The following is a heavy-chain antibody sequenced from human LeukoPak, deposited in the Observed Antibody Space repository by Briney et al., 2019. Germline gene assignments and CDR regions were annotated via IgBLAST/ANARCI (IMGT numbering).Heavy chain of an antibody. CDR1: GFTFSSYS. Sequence: GGSLRLSCAASGFTFSSYSMNWVRQAPGKGLEWVSSISSSSSYIYYADSVKGRFTISRDNAKNSLYLQMNSLRAEDTAVYHCARSGSRAHFIVVVPAANYDYWGQGTLVTVSS. CDR2: ISSSSSYI. J-gene: IGHJ4*02. CDR3: ARSGSRAHFIVVVPAANYDY. V-gene: IGHV3-21*01. D-gene: IGHD2-2*01.